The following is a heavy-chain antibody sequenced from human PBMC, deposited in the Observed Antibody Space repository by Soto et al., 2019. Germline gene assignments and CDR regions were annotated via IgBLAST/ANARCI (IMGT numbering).Heavy chain of an antibody. CDR2: IIPIFGTA. D-gene: IGHD1-26*01. CDR3: AKVRYSGPMGYYYGMDV. V-gene: IGHV1-69*01. Sequence: QAQLEQSGGEVKKPGSSVKVSCKASRVAFSKFIVTWVRQAPGLGLEGVGGIIPIFGTANYAQKFQGRVTITADEATSTSYLEVNNLRSEDTAVNYCAKVRYSGPMGYYYGMDVWGQGTTVTVSS. J-gene: IGHJ6*02. CDR1: RVAFSKFI.